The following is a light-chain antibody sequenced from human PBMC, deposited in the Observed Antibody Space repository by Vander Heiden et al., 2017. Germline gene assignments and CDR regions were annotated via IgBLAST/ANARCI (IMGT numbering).Light chain of an antibody. CDR1: ALPKKH. Sequence: SCELTQPPSVSVSPGQTARITCSGDALPKKHAYWYQQKSGQAPVLVIYEDNRRPSGIPERFSGSSSGTMVTLTINGAQVEDEADYYCYSTDSSGNHGVFGGGTKLTVL. V-gene: IGLV3-10*01. J-gene: IGLJ3*02. CDR3: YSTDSSGNHGV. CDR2: EDN.